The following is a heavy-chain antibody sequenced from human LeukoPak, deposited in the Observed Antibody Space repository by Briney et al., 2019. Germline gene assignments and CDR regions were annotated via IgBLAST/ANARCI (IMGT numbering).Heavy chain of an antibody. CDR3: ARHVGLYSGFDY. D-gene: IGHD5-12*01. CDR1: GGSISSYY. J-gene: IGHJ4*02. Sequence: SETLSLTCTVSGGSISSYYWSWIRQPPGEGLEWIGYIYYSGSTNYNPSLKSRVTISVDTSKNQFSLKLSSVTAADTAVYYCARHVGLYSGFDYWGQGTLVTVSS. CDR2: IYYSGST. V-gene: IGHV4-59*08.